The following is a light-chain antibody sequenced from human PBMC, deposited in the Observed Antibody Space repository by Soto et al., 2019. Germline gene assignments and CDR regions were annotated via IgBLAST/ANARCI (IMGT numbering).Light chain of an antibody. CDR2: DVT. V-gene: IGLV2-8*01. CDR1: SSDIGGYNS. CDR3: SSYAATRTVT. Sequence: QSVLTQPPSASGSPGQSVTISCTGASSDIGGYNSVSWYQHHPAKAPKLIIYDVTKRPSGVPDRFAGSKSGNTAPLTVSGLQAEDEADYFCSSYAATRTVTFGGGTKLTVL. J-gene: IGLJ2*01.